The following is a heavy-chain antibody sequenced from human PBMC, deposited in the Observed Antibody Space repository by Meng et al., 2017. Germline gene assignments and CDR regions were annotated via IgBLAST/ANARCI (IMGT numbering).Heavy chain of an antibody. CDR3: AKELYSSGWSYYFDY. D-gene: IGHD6-19*01. J-gene: IGHJ4*02. Sequence: GGSLRLSCAASGFTFSSYAMSWVRQAPGKGLEWASAISGSGGSTYYADSVKGRFTISRDNSKNTLYLQMNSLRAEDTAVYYCAKELYSSGWSYYFDYWGQGTLVTVSS. V-gene: IGHV3-23*01. CDR2: ISGSGGST. CDR1: GFTFSSYA.